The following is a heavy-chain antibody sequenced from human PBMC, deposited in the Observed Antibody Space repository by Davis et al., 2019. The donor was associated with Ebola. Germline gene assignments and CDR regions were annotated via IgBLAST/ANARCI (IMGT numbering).Heavy chain of an antibody. J-gene: IGHJ3*02. Sequence: SETLSLTCSVSGYSIRSGYYWGWIRQPPGKGLEWIASIFPSGSTYYNPSLKSRVTISVDTSKNQFSLNLGSVTAADTAVYYCARFSYYYDSSGYYGVGAFDIWGQGTMVTVSS. V-gene: IGHV4-38-2*02. CDR3: ARFSYYYDSSGYYGVGAFDI. CDR2: IFPSGST. D-gene: IGHD3-22*01. CDR1: GYSIRSGYY.